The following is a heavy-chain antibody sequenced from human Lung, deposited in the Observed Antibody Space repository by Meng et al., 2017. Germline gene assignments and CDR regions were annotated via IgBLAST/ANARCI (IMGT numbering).Heavy chain of an antibody. V-gene: IGHV3-30*01. J-gene: IGHJ2*01. Sequence: QVELVRPGGCVVQPGESLSLSCDASGFLFNTYAMHCVRQAPGKGVEWVSLMSFDGAQIYYSDSVRARFTISRDNSKNTLYLQMNSLRAEDTAVYYCARDKPPNDVWGRGTLVTVSS. CDR3: ARDKPPNDV. CDR2: MSFDGAQI. CDR1: GFLFNTYA.